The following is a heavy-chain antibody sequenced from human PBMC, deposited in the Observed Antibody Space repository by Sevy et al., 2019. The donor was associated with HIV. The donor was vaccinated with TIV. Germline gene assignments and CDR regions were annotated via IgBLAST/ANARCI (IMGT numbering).Heavy chain of an antibody. V-gene: IGHV3-30-3*01. J-gene: IGHJ1*01. CDR3: ALERLSSDVAEYFQN. CDR2: ISFDATNK. D-gene: IGHD1-1*01. Sequence: GGSLRLSCAASGFTFNRYSMHWVRQAPGKGLEWVATISFDATNKHYADSVKGRFTISRDNFQNSLFLQMDSLRPEDTAVYYCALERLSSDVAEYFQNSGQGTLVTVS. CDR1: GFTFNRYS.